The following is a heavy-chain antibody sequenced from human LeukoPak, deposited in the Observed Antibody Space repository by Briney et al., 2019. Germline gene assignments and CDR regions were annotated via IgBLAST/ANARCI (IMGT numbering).Heavy chain of an antibody. D-gene: IGHD1-1*01. V-gene: IGHV4-39*01. Sequence: PSETLSLTCTVSGGSFTSSSYYWGWIRQPPGKGLEWVGSIFYNGDPYYNASLSGRVTISVDAPKNQFSLKLSSVTAADTAVYYCARHAMEPGGASHFDYWGQGTLVTVSS. J-gene: IGHJ4*02. CDR1: GGSFTSSSYY. CDR3: ARHAMEPGGASHFDY. CDR2: IFYNGDP.